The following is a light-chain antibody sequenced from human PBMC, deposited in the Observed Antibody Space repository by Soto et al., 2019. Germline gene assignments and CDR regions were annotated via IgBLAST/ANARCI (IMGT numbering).Light chain of an antibody. CDR1: QSVSSN. CDR3: QQYNKWPLIT. Sequence: EIVMTQSPATLSVSPGERATLSFRASQSVSSNLAWYQQKPGQAPRLLIFDASTRATGIPARFSGSGSGTEFTLTISGLQSEDFAIYYCQQYNKWPLITFGQGTRLEIK. CDR2: DAS. J-gene: IGKJ5*01. V-gene: IGKV3-15*01.